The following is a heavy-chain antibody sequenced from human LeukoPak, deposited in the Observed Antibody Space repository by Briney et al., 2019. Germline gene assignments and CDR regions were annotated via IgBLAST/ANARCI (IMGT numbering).Heavy chain of an antibody. V-gene: IGHV4-34*01. D-gene: IGHD6-6*01. J-gene: IGHJ4*02. Sequence: PSQTLSLTCAVYGGSFSGYYWNWIRQPPGKGLEWIGEINHSGGTNYHPSLKSRVTISVDTSKNQFSLKLSSVTAADTAGYYCARILRYSISRALDYWVQGTLVTVCS. CDR1: GGSFSGYY. CDR3: ARILRYSISRALDY. CDR2: INHSGGT.